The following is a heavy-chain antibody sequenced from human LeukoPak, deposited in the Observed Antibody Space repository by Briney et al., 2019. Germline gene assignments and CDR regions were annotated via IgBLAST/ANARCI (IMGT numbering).Heavy chain of an antibody. Sequence: SETLSLTCTVSGGSISSGDYYWSWIRQPPGKGLEWIGYIYYSGSTYYNPSLKSRVTISVDTSKSQFSLKLNSVTAADTAVYFCATRRGFELFFDLWGQGTRVTVSS. CDR3: ATRRGFELFFDL. D-gene: IGHD3-10*01. V-gene: IGHV4-30-4*02. J-gene: IGHJ4*02. CDR2: IYYSGST. CDR1: GGSISSGDYY.